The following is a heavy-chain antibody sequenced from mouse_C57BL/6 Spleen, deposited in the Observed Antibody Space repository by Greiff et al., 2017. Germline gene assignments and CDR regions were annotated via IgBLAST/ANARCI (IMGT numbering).Heavy chain of an antibody. J-gene: IGHJ3*01. Sequence: DVMLVESGGGLVQPGGSMKLSCAASGFTFSDAWMDWVRQSPEKGLEWVAEIRNKANNHATYYAESVKGRFTISRDDSKSSVYLQMNSLRAEDTGIYYCTRHPDYYGSSYADSYWGQGTLVTVSA. CDR2: IRNKANNHAT. CDR3: TRHPDYYGSSYADSY. V-gene: IGHV6-6*01. CDR1: GFTFSDAW. D-gene: IGHD1-1*01.